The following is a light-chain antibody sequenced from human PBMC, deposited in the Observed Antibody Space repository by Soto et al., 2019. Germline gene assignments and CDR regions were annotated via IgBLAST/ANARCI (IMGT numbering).Light chain of an antibody. CDR2: DAS. V-gene: IGKV1-5*01. CDR3: QHYNSFSWT. Sequence: DIQMTQSPSTLSAPVGDRVTITCRASQSITIWLAWYQQKPGKAPKLLIFDASNLESGVPSRFSGSGSGTEFTLTISSLQPDDFATYYCQHYNSFSWTFGQGTKVEIK. CDR1: QSITIW. J-gene: IGKJ1*01.